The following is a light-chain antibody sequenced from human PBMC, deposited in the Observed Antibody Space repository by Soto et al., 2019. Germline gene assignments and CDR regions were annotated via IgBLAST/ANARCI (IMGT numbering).Light chain of an antibody. J-gene: IGKJ4*01. Sequence: LTQSPGTRSLSPGERAPLSCRASQSVSSYLAWYQQKPGQAPRLLIYDASNRATGIPARFSGSGSGTDFTLTISSLEPEDFAVYYCQQRSNWPLTFGGGTKVDIK. CDR2: DAS. CDR1: QSVSSY. V-gene: IGKV3-11*01. CDR3: QQRSNWPLT.